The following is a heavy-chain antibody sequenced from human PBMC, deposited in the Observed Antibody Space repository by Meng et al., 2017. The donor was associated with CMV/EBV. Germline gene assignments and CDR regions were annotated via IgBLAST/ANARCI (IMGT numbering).Heavy chain of an antibody. CDR1: GGSISSYY. V-gene: IGHV4-59*01. Sequence: GSLRLSCTVSGGSISSYYWSWIRQPPGKGLEWIGYIYYSGSTNYNPSLKSRVTISVDTSKNQFSLKLSSVTAADTAVYYCARLGKNYYGMDVWGQGTTVTVSS. CDR3: ARLGKNYYGMDV. J-gene: IGHJ6*02. CDR2: IYYSGST.